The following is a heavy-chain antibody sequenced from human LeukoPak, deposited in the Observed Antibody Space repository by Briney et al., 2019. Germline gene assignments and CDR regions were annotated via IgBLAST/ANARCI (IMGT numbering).Heavy chain of an antibody. Sequence: GESLKISCKGSGYSFTSYWISWARQMPGKGLEWMGRIDPSDSYTNYSPSFQGHVTISADKSISTAYLQWSSLKASDTAMYYCALTKGPAPTDYWGQGTLVTVSS. D-gene: IGHD2-2*01. V-gene: IGHV5-10-1*01. J-gene: IGHJ4*02. CDR1: GYSFTSYW. CDR2: IDPSDSYT. CDR3: ALTKGPAPTDY.